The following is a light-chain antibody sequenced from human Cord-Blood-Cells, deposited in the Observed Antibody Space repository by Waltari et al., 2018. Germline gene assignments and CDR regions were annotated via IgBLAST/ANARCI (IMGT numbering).Light chain of an antibody. J-gene: IGKJ1*01. CDR3: QQRSNWPRT. V-gene: IGKV3-11*01. CDR1: ESVSSY. Sequence: ETVLTQSPAILSLSTGERAARPCSASESVSSYLAWYQQKPGQAPRLLIYDASNRATGIPARFSGSGSGTDFTLTISSLEPEDFAVYYCQQRSNWPRTFGQGTKVEIK. CDR2: DAS.